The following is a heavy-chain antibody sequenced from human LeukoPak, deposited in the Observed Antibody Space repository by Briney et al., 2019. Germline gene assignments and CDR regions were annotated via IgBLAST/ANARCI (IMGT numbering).Heavy chain of an antibody. CDR1: GYTFTGYY. D-gene: IGHD3-22*01. J-gene: IGHJ5*02. CDR3: ARVGYYYDSSGYLLALATHSATNWFDP. CDR2: INPNSGGT. V-gene: IGHV1-2*02. Sequence: GASAKVSCRASGYTFTGYYMHWVRQAPGQGLEWMGWINPNSGGTNYAQKFQGRVTMTRDTSISTAYMELSGLRSDDTAVYYCARVGYYYDSSGYLLALATHSATNWFDPWGQGTLVTVSS.